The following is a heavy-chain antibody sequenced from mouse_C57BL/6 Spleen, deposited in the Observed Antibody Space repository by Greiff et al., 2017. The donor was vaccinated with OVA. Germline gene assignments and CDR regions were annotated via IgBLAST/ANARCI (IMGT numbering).Heavy chain of an antibody. J-gene: IGHJ3*01. CDR2: INPNNGGT. CDR1: GYTFTDYN. D-gene: IGHD1-1*01. CDR3: AREGAYYYGSFAY. V-gene: IGHV1-18*01. Sequence: EVQLQQSGPELVKPGASVKIPCKASGYTFTDYNMDWVKQSHGKSLEWIGDINPNNGGTIYNQKFKGKATLTVDKSSSTAYMELRSLTSEDTAVYYCAREGAYYYGSFAYWGQGTLVTVSA.